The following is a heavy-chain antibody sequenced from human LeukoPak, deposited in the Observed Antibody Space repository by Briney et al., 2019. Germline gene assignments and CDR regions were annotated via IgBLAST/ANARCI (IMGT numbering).Heavy chain of an antibody. J-gene: IGHJ3*02. CDR1: GFTLSTYT. V-gene: IGHV3-48*04. CDR3: ARDLGGSSWSLRAFDI. Sequence: GGSLRLSCAASGFTLSTYTMNWVRQAPGKGLGWVSYISTGSTIYYADSVKGRFTISRDNAKNSLYLPMISLRAEDTAVYYCARDLGGSSWSLRAFDIWGQGTMVTVSS. CDR2: ISTGSTI. D-gene: IGHD6-13*01.